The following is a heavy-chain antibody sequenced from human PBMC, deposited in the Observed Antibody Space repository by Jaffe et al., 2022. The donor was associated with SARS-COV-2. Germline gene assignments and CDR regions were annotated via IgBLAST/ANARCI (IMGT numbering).Heavy chain of an antibody. Sequence: QVQLVQSGAEVKKPGSSVKVSCKASGGTFSSYTISWVRQAPGQGLEWMGRIIPILGIANYAQKFQGRVTITADKSTSTAYMELSSLRSEDTAVYYCARDTGYCSSTSCYTRYYYYGMDVWGQGTTVTVSS. D-gene: IGHD2-2*02. V-gene: IGHV1-69*08. CDR2: IIPILGIA. J-gene: IGHJ6*02. CDR1: GGTFSSYT. CDR3: ARDTGYCSSTSCYTRYYYYGMDV.